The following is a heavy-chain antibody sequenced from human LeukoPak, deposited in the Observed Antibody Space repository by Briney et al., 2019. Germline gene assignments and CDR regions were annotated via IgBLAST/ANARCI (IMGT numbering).Heavy chain of an antibody. CDR1: GYSFTNYW. Sequence: RGESLKIPRKDSGYSFTNYWIGWVRQIPGKGLECRRIIYSGDSDTRSSPCFQGQVTISADKSISTAYLQWSSLKASDTAMYYCARHSSRDYYMDVWGKGTTVTISS. CDR2: IYSGDSDT. V-gene: IGHV5-51*01. J-gene: IGHJ6*03. CDR3: ARHSSRDYYMDV.